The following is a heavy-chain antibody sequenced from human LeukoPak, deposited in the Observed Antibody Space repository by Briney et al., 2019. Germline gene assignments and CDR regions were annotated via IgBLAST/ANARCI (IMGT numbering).Heavy chain of an antibody. CDR2: INPNSGGT. CDR1: GYTFTGYY. D-gene: IGHD3-16*01. V-gene: IGHV1-2*02. CDR3: ARVTYLGNGDAFDI. J-gene: IGHJ3*02. Sequence: ASVKVSCKASGYTFTGYYMHWVRQAPGQGLEWMGWINPNSGGTNYAQKFQGRVTMTRDTSISTAYMELSRLRSDDTAVYYCARVTYLGNGDAFDIWGQGTMVTVSS.